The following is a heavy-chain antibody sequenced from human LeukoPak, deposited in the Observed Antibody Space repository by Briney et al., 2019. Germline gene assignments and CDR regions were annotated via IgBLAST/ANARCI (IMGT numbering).Heavy chain of an antibody. V-gene: IGHV4-30-4*01. Sequence: SETLSLTCTVSGGSISSGDYYWSWIRQPPGKGLEWIGYIYYSGSTYYNPSLKSRVTISVDTSKNQFSLKLSSVTAADTAVYYCARRFNYYDSSGYYSSGGGLDYWGQGTLVTVSS. CDR1: GGSISSGDYY. J-gene: IGHJ4*02. CDR3: ARRFNYYDSSGYYSSGGGLDY. CDR2: IYYSGST. D-gene: IGHD3-22*01.